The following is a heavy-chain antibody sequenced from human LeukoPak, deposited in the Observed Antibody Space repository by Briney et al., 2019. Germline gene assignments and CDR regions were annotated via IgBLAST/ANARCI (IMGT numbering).Heavy chain of an antibody. CDR3: AKDQSYGDYVHFDY. D-gene: IGHD4-17*01. J-gene: IGHJ4*02. V-gene: IGHV3-23*01. CDR2: ITGSGGNT. CDR1: GFIFSSYS. Sequence: GGSLRLSCAASGFIFSSYSMSWVRQAPGKGLEWVSVITGSGGNTYYADSVKGRFTISRDNSKNTLYLQMNSLRAEDTAVYYCAKDQSYGDYVHFDYWGQGTLVTVSS.